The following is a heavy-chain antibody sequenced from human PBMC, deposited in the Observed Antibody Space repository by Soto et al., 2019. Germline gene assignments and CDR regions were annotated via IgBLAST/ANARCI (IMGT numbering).Heavy chain of an antibody. D-gene: IGHD5-12*01. V-gene: IGHV4-4*02. CDR3: ARDLRDIVATAYFDL. Sequence: SETLSLTCAVSGGSISSSNWWSWVRQPPGKGLEWIGEIYHSGSTNYNPSLKSRVTISVDKSKNQFSLKLSSVTAADTAVYYCARDLRDIVATAYFDLWGRGTLVTVS. J-gene: IGHJ2*01. CDR1: GGSISSSNW. CDR2: IYHSGST.